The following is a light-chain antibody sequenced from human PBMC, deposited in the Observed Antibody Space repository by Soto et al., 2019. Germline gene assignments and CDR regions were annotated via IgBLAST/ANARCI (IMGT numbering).Light chain of an antibody. CDR2: VAS. V-gene: IGKV1-39*01. CDR3: QQSFTTPLT. Sequence: DIQMTQSPSSLSASVGDRVTITCRASQNIGRFLNWHQQKPGKAPNVLINVASTLRSGVPSRFSGSGSGTDFNLTINSPQPEDFATYFCQQSFTTPLTFGGGTKVEIK. J-gene: IGKJ4*01. CDR1: QNIGRF.